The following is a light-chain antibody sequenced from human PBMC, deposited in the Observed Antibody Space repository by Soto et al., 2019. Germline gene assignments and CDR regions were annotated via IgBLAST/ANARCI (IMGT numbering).Light chain of an antibody. V-gene: IGKV3-15*01. CDR1: QSISSE. Sequence: EIVMTQSPATLSVSPGERATLSCRASQSISSELAWYQQRPGQPPRLLIYGASTSATGIPDRLTGSGSGSDFTLTISGLQSEDFAVYYCQQGHNWPLTFGQGTRLEI. CDR3: QQGHNWPLT. J-gene: IGKJ2*01. CDR2: GAS.